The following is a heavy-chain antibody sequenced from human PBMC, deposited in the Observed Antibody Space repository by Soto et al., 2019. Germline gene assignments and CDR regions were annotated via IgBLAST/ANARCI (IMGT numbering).Heavy chain of an antibody. CDR3: AHSPWGSAPDY. V-gene: IGHV2-5*01. CDR2: IYWNDDK. D-gene: IGHD3-16*01. J-gene: IGHJ4*02. Sequence: QITLKESGPTLVKPTETLTLTCTVSGFPLSARGVGVGWIRQPPEKALEWLAVIYWNDDKRYSTSLKSRLTITKDTSKNQVVLTMTNTDPVDTAKYYCAHSPWGSAPDYWGQGTLVTVSS. CDR1: GFPLSARGVG.